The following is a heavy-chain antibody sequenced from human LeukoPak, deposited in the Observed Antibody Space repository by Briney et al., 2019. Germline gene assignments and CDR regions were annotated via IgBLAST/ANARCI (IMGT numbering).Heavy chain of an antibody. J-gene: IGHJ4*02. CDR2: INSGGDYK. Sequence: VGSLRLSCAASGFTFNTFNMNWFRQAPGRGLEWVSSINSGGDYKYYADSVKGRFTTPRTNARNSLSLQLNSLGVEDPAFYYFARGHYDVLASSYKWTPDYWGQGTLVTVSS. D-gene: IGHD3-9*01. CDR3: ARGHYDVLASSYKWTPDY. V-gene: IGHV3-21*01. CDR1: GFTFNTFN.